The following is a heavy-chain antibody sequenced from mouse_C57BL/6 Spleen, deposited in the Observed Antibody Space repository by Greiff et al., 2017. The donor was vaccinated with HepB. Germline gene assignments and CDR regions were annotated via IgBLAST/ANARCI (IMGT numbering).Heavy chain of an antibody. CDR3: ARHDYGSPWFAY. J-gene: IGHJ3*01. V-gene: IGHV5-6*01. D-gene: IGHD1-1*01. CDR2: ISSGGSYT. Sequence: EVQLQESGGDLVKPGGSLKLSCAASGFTFSSYGMSWVRQTPDKRLEWVATISSGGSYTYYPDSVKGRFTISRDNAKNTLYLQMSSLKSEDTAMYYCARHDYGSPWFAYWGQGTLVTVSA. CDR1: GFTFSSYG.